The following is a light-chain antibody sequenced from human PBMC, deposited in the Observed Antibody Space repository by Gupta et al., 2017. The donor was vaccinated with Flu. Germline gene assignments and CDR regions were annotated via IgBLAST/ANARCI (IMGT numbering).Light chain of an antibody. V-gene: IGLV1-40*01. J-gene: IGLJ7*01. CDR1: SSNIGAGYD. Sequence: QSVLTQPPSVSGAPGQRVTISCTGSSSNIGAGYDVHWYQQLPGTAPKLLIYVNSIRHSGVPDRFAGSKSGTSAALAITGLQAEDEADYYCQSYDSSLSVHVVFGGGNQLTVL. CDR3: QSYDSSLSVHVV. CDR2: VNS.